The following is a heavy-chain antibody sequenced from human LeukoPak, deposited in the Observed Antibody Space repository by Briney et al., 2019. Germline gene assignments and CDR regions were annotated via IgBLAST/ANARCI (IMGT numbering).Heavy chain of an antibody. Sequence: SETLSLTCTVSGGSISSYDWSWIRQPPGKGLEWIGNIYYSGSTNYNPSLKSRVTISVDTSKNQFSLKLSSVTAADTAVYYCARHAKYYYGSGSNYPDLWGQGTLVTVSS. J-gene: IGHJ5*02. CDR1: GGSISSYD. D-gene: IGHD3-10*01. CDR2: IYYSGST. V-gene: IGHV4-59*08. CDR3: ARHAKYYYGSGSNYPDL.